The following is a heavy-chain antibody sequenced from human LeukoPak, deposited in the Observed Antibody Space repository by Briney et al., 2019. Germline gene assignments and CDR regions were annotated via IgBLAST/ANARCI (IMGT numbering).Heavy chain of an antibody. J-gene: IGHJ4*02. CDR3: ARQTAIAPFDY. Sequence: GGSLRLSCAASGFTFSSYEMNWVRQAPGKGLEWVSYISSSGSTIYYADPVKGRFTISRDNAKNSLYLQMNSLRAEDTAVYYCARQTAIAPFDYWGQGTLVTVSS. CDR2: ISSSGSTI. V-gene: IGHV3-48*03. CDR1: GFTFSSYE. D-gene: IGHD5-18*01.